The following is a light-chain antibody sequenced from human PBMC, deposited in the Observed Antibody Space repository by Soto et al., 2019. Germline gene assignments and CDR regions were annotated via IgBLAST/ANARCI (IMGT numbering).Light chain of an antibody. V-gene: IGKV3-15*01. CDR1: QSVSSD. CDR2: GAS. CDR3: QQYNKWPPWT. Sequence: EIVMTQSPATLSVSPGERATLSCRTSQSVSSDLAWYQQKPGQAPRLLIYGASTRATGIPARFSGSGSGTEFTLTISSLQSEDFAVYYCQQYNKWPPWTFGHGTEVEIK. J-gene: IGKJ1*01.